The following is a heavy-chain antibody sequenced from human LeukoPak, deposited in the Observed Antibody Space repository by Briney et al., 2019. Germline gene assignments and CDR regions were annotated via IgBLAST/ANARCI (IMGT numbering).Heavy chain of an antibody. J-gene: IGHJ6*03. CDR2: IYYSGST. CDR1: GGSISSYY. Sequence: SETLSLTYTVSGGSISSYYWSWIRQPPGKGLEWIGYIYYSGSTNYNPSLKSRVTISVDTSKNQFSLKLSSVTAADTAVYYCASQGHHGKIVGTTLSYFYMDAWGKGTTVTVSS. CDR3: ASQGHHGKIVGTTLSYFYMDA. D-gene: IGHD1-26*01. V-gene: IGHV4-59*01.